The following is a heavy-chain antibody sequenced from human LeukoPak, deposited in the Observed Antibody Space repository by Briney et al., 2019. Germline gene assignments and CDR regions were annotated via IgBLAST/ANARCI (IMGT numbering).Heavy chain of an antibody. CDR1: GGSISSYY. Sequence: PSETLSLTCTVSGGSISSYYWSWIRQPPGKGLEWIGEINHSGSTNYNPSLKSRVTISVDTSKNQFSLKLNSVTAADTAVYYCARLHLVSSGWHPMADSWGQGTLVTVSS. J-gene: IGHJ4*02. CDR3: ARLHLVSSGWHPMADS. CDR2: INHSGST. D-gene: IGHD6-19*01. V-gene: IGHV4-34*01.